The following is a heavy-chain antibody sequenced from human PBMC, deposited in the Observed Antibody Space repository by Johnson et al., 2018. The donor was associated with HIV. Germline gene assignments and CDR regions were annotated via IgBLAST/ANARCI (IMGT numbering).Heavy chain of an antibody. Sequence: VQLVESGGGLVQPGGSLRLSCAASGFTFSSYGMHWVRQAPGKGLEWVSYITSTGITVYSAASVKGRFTISRDNAKISVYLQMNSLEAEDTAVYYCARAPEVRGVDAFDVWGQGTVVTVSS. CDR2: ITSTGITV. V-gene: IGHV3-48*04. CDR3: ARAPEVRGVDAFDV. D-gene: IGHD3-10*01. J-gene: IGHJ3*01. CDR1: GFTFSSYG.